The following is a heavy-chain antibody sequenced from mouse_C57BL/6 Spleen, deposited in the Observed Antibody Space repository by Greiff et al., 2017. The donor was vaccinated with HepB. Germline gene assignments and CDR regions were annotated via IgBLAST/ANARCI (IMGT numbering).Heavy chain of an antibody. CDR2: ISYDGSN. V-gene: IGHV3-6*01. Sequence: EVQLQESGPGLVKPSQSLSLTCSVTGYSITSGYYWNWIRQFPGNKLEWMGYISYDGSNNYNPSLKNRISITRDTSKNQFFLKLNSVTTEDTATYYCARGGNIYYDYDILFAYWGQGTLVTVSA. CDR3: ARGGNIYYDYDILFAY. J-gene: IGHJ3*01. D-gene: IGHD2-4*01. CDR1: GYSITSGYY.